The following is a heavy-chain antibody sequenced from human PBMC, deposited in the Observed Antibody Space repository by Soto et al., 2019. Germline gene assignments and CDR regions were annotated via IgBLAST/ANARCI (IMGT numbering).Heavy chain of an antibody. CDR3: STRAYDTNGYYRFDP. V-gene: IGHV4-61*01. D-gene: IGHD3-22*01. J-gene: IGHJ5*01. CDR2: IYYSGST. Sequence: PSATLSLTCPVSAGAVSSGSYYWSGIRQPPGKGLEWIGYIYYSGSTNYNPSLKSRVTISVDTSKNQFSLALSAVTAADTAMYYCSTRAYDTNGYYRFDPWGQGTLVTVSA. CDR1: AGAVSSGSYY.